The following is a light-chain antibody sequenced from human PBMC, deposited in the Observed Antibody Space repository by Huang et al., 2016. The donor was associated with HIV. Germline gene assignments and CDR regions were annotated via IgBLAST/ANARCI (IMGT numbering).Light chain of an antibody. CDR1: QGLANY. CDR3: QQRGNWQLT. J-gene: IGKJ4*01. CDR2: DAS. Sequence: EIVLTQSPATLSLSPGERATLSCRASQGLANYLAWYQQKPGQAPRLLIYDASNRATGIPPRFSGSGSGTDFTLTSSSLEPEDFAVYYCQQRGNWQLTFGGGTKVEIK. V-gene: IGKV3-11*01.